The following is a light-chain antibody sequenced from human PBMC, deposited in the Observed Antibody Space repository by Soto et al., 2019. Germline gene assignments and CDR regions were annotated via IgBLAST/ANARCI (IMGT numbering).Light chain of an antibody. CDR3: QKYDSAPFT. CDR2: GAS. Sequence: DIQMTQSPSSLSASVGDRVIITCRASQGISNYLAWYQQKPGKVPNVLIYGASTLQSGVPSRFSGSVSGTDFTLTISSLQPEDVATYYCQKYDSAPFTVGPGTKVDIK. J-gene: IGKJ3*01. V-gene: IGKV1-27*01. CDR1: QGISNY.